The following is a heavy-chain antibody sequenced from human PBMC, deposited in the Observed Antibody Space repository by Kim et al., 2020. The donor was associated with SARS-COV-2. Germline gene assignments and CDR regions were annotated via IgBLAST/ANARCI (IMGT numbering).Heavy chain of an antibody. Sequence: SETLSLTCTVSGYSISSGYYWGWIRQPPGKGLEWIGSIYHSGSTYYNPSLKSRVTISVDTSKNQFSLKLSSVTAADTAVYYCARELRATVTPTLFDYWGQGTLVTVSS. CDR2: IYHSGST. CDR3: ARELRATVTPTLFDY. J-gene: IGHJ4*02. V-gene: IGHV4-38-2*02. D-gene: IGHD4-17*01. CDR1: GYSISSGYY.